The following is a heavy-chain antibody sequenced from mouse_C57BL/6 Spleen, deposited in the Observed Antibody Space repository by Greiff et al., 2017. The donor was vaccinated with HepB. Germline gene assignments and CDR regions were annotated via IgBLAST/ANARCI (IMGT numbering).Heavy chain of an antibody. Sequence: VQLQQSGAELVRPGTSVKLSCKASGYTFTSYWMHWVKQRPGQGLEWTGVIDPSDSYTNYNQKFKGKATLTVDTSSSPAHMQPSSLTSEDSAVYYCALYYGNYGSYFDYWGQGTTLTVSS. V-gene: IGHV1-59*01. D-gene: IGHD2-1*01. J-gene: IGHJ2*01. CDR1: GYTFTSYW. CDR3: ALYYGNYGSYFDY. CDR2: IDPSDSYT.